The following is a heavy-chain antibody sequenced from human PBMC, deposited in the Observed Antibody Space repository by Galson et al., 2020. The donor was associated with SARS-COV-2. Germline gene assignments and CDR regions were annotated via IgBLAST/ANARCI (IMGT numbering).Heavy chain of an antibody. D-gene: IGHD2-8*01. V-gene: IGHV5-51*01. CDR2: IYPGDSDA. CDR3: ARTWWTNDYYREFDS. CDR1: GYIFTHYW. J-gene: IGHJ4*02. Sequence: HGESLKISCKGSGYIFTHYWIAWVRQMPGKGLEWMGVIYPGDSDARYSPSFEGQVTMSADKSISTAYLQWSSLKAADTAMYYCARTWWTNDYYREFDSWGQGTLVTVPS.